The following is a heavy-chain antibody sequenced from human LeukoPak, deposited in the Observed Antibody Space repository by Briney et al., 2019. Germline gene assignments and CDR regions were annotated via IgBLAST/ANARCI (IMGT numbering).Heavy chain of an antibody. J-gene: IGHJ5*02. V-gene: IGHV6-1*01. CDR3: ARQLREITILGVVLYWFDP. CDR2: TYYRSKWYN. CDR1: GDSLPSNSAP. D-gene: IGHD3-3*01. Sequence: SHTLSLTYAISGDSLPSNSAPWNWITQSPSRGLEWLGRTYYRSKWYNDYAVSVKSRITINPHTYKNQFPLQLNSVTPEDTAVYYCARQLREITILGVVLYWFDPWGQGTLVTVSS.